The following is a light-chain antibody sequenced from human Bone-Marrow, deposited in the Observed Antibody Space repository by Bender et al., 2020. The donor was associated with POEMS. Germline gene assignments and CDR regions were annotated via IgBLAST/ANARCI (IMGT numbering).Light chain of an antibody. Sequence: QSALTQPASVSGSPGQSITISCTATSSDFGSYNLVSWYQHHPGKAPKLLIYEVRKRPSGVSSRFSGSKSGNTASLTISGLQAEDEADYYCSSYTSSNTPYVFGTGTKVTVL. CDR3: SSYTSSNTPYV. J-gene: IGLJ1*01. V-gene: IGLV2-14*02. CDR2: EVR. CDR1: SSDFGSYNL.